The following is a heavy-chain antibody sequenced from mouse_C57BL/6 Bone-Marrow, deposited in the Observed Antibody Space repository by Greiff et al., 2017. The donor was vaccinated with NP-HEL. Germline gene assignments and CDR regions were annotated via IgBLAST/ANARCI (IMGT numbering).Heavy chain of an antibody. CDR2: IYPGDGDT. J-gene: IGHJ4*01. V-gene: IGHV1-82*01. CDR3: TSPPYCYGSSPVAMDY. Sequence: VQLQQSGPELVKPGASVTISCTASGYAFSSTWMNWVKQRPGQGLEWIGRIYPGDGDTNYNGKFKGKATLTADTSSSTAYMQLSSLTSEGSAVYFCTSPPYCYGSSPVAMDYWGQGTSLTVSS. CDR1: GYAFSSTW. D-gene: IGHD1-1*01.